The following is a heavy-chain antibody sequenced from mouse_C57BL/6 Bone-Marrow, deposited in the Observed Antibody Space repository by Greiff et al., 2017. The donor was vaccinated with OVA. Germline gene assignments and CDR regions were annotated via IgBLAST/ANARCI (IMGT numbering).Heavy chain of an antibody. Sequence: QVQLQQSGPGLVAPSQSLSITCTVSGFSLTSYGVSWVRQPPGKGLEWLGVIWGDGSTNDHSALISRLRISKDNSKSQVFLKLNSLQTDDTATYYCAALMVTTTMDYWGQGTSVTVSS. CDR3: AALMVTTTMDY. V-gene: IGHV2-3*01. D-gene: IGHD2-2*01. CDR1: GFSLTSYG. J-gene: IGHJ4*01. CDR2: IWGDGST.